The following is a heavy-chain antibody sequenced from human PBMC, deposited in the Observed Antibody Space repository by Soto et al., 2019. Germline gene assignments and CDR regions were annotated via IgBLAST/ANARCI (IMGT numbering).Heavy chain of an antibody. CDR3: STNYYDSRGYDNWFDP. CDR2: IRSKAYGGTV. D-gene: IGHD3-22*01. J-gene: IGHJ5*02. V-gene: IGHV3-49*03. Sequence: GGSLRLSCTASGFTFRDYAMSWFRQAPGKGLEWVGFIRSKAYGGTVVYAASVKGRFTISRDDSKSIAYLQMNSLKTEDTAVYYCSTNYYDSRGYDNWFDPWGQGTLVTVPS. CDR1: GFTFRDYA.